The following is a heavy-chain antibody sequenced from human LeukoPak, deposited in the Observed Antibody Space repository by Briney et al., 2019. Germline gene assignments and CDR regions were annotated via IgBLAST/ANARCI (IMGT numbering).Heavy chain of an antibody. J-gene: IGHJ5*02. D-gene: IGHD3-16*01. CDR3: ARSPHRLIGHWFDP. Sequence: SETLSLTCTVSGGSINSYYWSWIRQPAGKGLEWIGRIFSSGYTIYNPSLQSRVTMPVDTSKNQFSLRLNSVTAADTAVYYCARSPHRLIGHWFDPWGQGTLVTVSS. CDR2: IFSSGYT. CDR1: GGSINSYY. V-gene: IGHV4-4*07.